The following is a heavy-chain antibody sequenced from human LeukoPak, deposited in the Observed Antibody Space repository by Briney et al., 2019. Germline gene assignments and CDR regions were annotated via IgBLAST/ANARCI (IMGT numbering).Heavy chain of an antibody. V-gene: IGHV3-33*01. CDR1: GFTFSSYG. Sequence: GESLKISCAASGFTFSSYGMHWVRQAPGKGLEWVAVIWYDGSNKYYADSVKGRFTISRDNSKNTLYLQMNSLRAEDTAVHYCARDPITRHSSGYQYNWFDPWGQGTLVTVSS. D-gene: IGHD3-22*01. CDR3: ARDPITRHSSGYQYNWFDP. J-gene: IGHJ5*02. CDR2: IWYDGSNK.